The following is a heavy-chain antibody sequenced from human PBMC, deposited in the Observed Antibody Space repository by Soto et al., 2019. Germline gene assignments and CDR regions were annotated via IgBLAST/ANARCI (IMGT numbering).Heavy chain of an antibody. V-gene: IGHV4-30-2*01. J-gene: IGHJ3*02. CDR1: GGSITSGGYS. Sequence: QMQLQESGSGLVKPSQTLSLTCAVSGGSITSGGYSWSWIRQPPGKGLEWIGYVYHSASTFYNPSLESRVSISVDRSKNFFSLKLRSVTAADTAVYYCARRALLDAFDIWGQGATVTVSS. D-gene: IGHD2-15*01. CDR2: VYHSAST. CDR3: ARRALLDAFDI.